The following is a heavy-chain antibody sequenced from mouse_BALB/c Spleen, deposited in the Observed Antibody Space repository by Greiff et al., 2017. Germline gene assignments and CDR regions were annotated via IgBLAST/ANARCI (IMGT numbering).Heavy chain of an antibody. D-gene: IGHD2-14*01. CDR2: ILPGSGST. Sequence: QVQLQQSGAELMKPGASVKISCKATGYTFSSYWIEWVKQRPGHGLEWIGEILPGSGSTNYNEKFKGKATFTADTSSNTAYIQLSSLTSEDSAVYYCARPPDRYDGAWFAYWGQGTLVTVSA. V-gene: IGHV1-9*01. J-gene: IGHJ3*01. CDR3: ARPPDRYDGAWFAY. CDR1: GYTFSSYW.